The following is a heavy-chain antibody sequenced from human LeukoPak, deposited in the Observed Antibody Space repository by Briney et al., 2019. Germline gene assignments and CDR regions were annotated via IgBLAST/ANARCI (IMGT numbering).Heavy chain of an antibody. CDR2: ISNTAGFT. CDR3: AKSNYYCSDSCQPDDAFDV. J-gene: IGHJ3*01. V-gene: IGHV3-23*01. D-gene: IGHD2-15*01. CDR1: GFTSSTYA. Sequence: PGGSLRLSCAASGFTSSTYAMSWVRQVPGKGLEWVSGISNTAGFTYYADSVKGRFTISRDNSKNTLYLQLNSLRAEDTAVYYCAKSNYYCSDSCQPDDAFDVWGQGTMVTVSS.